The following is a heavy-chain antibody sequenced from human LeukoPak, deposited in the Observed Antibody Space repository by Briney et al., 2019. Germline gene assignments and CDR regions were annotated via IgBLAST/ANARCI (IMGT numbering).Heavy chain of an antibody. J-gene: IGHJ4*02. CDR1: GGSIRTYY. CDR2: IHHSGST. Sequence: SETLSLTCTVSGGSIRTYYWAWIRQPPGKGLEWVGNIHHSGSTNYNPSLKSRVTISLDTSKTQFALKLSSVTAADTAVYYCARGSPYYYDNDGYRPYYFDYWGQGTLVTVSS. D-gene: IGHD3-22*01. CDR3: ARGSPYYYDNDGYRPYYFDY. V-gene: IGHV4-59*01.